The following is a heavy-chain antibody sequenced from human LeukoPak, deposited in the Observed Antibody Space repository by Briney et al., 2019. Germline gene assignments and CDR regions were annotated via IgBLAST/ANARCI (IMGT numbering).Heavy chain of an antibody. J-gene: IGHJ4*02. D-gene: IGHD2-2*01. CDR1: GFTFSSYS. V-gene: IGHV3-48*01. CDR3: AKGTNLLGFVVVPAADY. CDR2: ISSTSGTI. Sequence: PGGSLRLSCAASGFTFSSYSMNRVRQAPGKGLEWLSYISSTSGTIYYADSVKGRFTISRDNSKNTLYLQMNSLRAEDTAVYYCAKGTNLLGFVVVPAADYWGQGTLVTVSS.